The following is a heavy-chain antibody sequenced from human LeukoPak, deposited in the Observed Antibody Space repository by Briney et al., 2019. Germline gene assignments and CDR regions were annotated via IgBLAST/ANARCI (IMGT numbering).Heavy chain of an antibody. CDR3: ARVVTKAFDI. CDR2: ISYDGSNK. V-gene: IGHV3-30-3*01. D-gene: IGHD5-18*01. Sequence: SCKASGGTFSSYAMHWVRQAPGKGLEWVAVISYDGSNKYYADSVKGRFTISRDNAKNSLYLQMNSLRAEDTAVYYCARVVTKAFDIWGQGTMVTVSS. CDR1: GGTFSSYA. J-gene: IGHJ3*02.